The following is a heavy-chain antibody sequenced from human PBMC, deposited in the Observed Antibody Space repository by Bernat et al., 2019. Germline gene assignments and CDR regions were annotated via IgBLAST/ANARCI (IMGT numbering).Heavy chain of an antibody. V-gene: IGHV4-59*01. CDR2: IYYSGST. Sequence: QVQLQESGPGLLKPSETLSLTCTVSGGSINSYFWSWIRQSPGKGLEWIGYIYYSGSTNYNPSLKSRVTMSVDTSMNQFSLKLSSVTAADTAVYYCARTIGDSSGLGWFDPWGQGTLVTVSS. CDR1: GGSINSYF. CDR3: ARTIGDSSGLGWFDP. D-gene: IGHD2-21*01. J-gene: IGHJ5*02.